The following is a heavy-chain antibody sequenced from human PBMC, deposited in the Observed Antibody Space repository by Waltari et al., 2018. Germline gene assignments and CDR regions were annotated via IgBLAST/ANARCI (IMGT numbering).Heavy chain of an antibody. CDR1: GFTFSSYA. CDR2: ISGSGGST. V-gene: IGHV3-23*04. J-gene: IGHJ6*03. D-gene: IGHD1-26*01. CDR3: ADSGSYYYYYMDV. Sequence: EVQLVESGGGLVQPGGSLRLSCAASGFTFSSYAMSWVRQAPGKGLEWVLAISGSGGSTYYADSVKGRFTISRDNSKNTLYLQMNSLRAEDTAVYYCADSGSYYYYYMDVWGKGTTVTVSS.